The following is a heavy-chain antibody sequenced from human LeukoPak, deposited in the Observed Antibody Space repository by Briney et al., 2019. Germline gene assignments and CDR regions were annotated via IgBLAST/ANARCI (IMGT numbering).Heavy chain of an antibody. CDR1: GGSFSGYY. Sequence: SETLSLTCAVYGGSFSGYYWSWIRQPPGKGLEWIGEINHSESTNYNPSLRSRVTISVDTSKNQFSLKLSSVTAADTAVYYCARGSGIAAAGTGWFDPWGQGTLVTVSS. CDR3: ARGSGIAAAGTGWFDP. CDR2: INHSEST. D-gene: IGHD6-13*01. V-gene: IGHV4-34*01. J-gene: IGHJ5*02.